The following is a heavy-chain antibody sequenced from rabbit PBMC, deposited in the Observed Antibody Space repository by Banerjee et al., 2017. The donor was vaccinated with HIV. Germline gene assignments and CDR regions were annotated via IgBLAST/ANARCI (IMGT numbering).Heavy chain of an antibody. CDR2: INAVTGKA. D-gene: IGHD7-1*01. V-gene: IGHV1S45*01. CDR3: ARSDGWSIGDAMDL. Sequence: QEQLVESGGGLVKPEGSLKLSCTASGFSFSNKAVMCWVRQAPGKGLEWIACINAVTGKAVYATWAKGRFTFSKTSSTTVTLQVTSLTAADTATYFCARSDGWSIGDAMDLWGPGTLVTVS. CDR1: GFSFSNKAV. J-gene: IGHJ4*01.